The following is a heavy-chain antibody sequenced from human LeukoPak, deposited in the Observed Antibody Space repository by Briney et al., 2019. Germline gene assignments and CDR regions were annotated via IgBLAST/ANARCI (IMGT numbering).Heavy chain of an antibody. CDR3: ARDSGITIFGVGPFDY. CDR1: GFTFSSYW. J-gene: IGHJ4*02. V-gene: IGHV3-7*01. Sequence: PGGSLRLSCAASGFTFSSYWMSWVRQAPGKGLEWVANIKQDGGEKYYVDSVKGRFTISRDNAENSLYLQMNSLRAEDTAVYYCARDSGITIFGVGPFDYWGQGTLVTVSS. D-gene: IGHD3-3*01. CDR2: IKQDGGEK.